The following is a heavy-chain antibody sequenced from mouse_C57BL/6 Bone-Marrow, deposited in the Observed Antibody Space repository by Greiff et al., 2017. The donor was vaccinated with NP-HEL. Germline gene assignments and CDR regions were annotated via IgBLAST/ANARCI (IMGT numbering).Heavy chain of an antibody. Sequence: VQLKQPGAELVKPGASVKLSCKASGYTFTSYWMHWVKQRPGQGLEWIGMIHPNSGSTNYNEKFKSKATLTVDKSSSTAYMQLSSLTSEDSAVYYCARSPFYYGSSCDAMDYWGQGTSVTVSS. CDR1: GYTFTSYW. J-gene: IGHJ4*01. D-gene: IGHD1-1*01. CDR2: IHPNSGST. CDR3: ARSPFYYGSSCDAMDY. V-gene: IGHV1-64*01.